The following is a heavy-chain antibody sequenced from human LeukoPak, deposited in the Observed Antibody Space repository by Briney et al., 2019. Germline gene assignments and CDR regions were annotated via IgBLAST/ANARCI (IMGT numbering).Heavy chain of an antibody. J-gene: IGHJ6*03. V-gene: IGHV3-30*04. CDR1: GFTFSSYA. Sequence: GGSLRLSCAASGFTFSSYAMHWVRQAPGEGLEWVAVISYDGSNKYYADSVKGRFTISRDNSKNTLYLQMNSLRAEDTAVYYCARDQNDFWSGYYFDYYYMDVWGKGTTVTVSS. CDR2: ISYDGSNK. D-gene: IGHD3-3*01. CDR3: ARDQNDFWSGYYFDYYYMDV.